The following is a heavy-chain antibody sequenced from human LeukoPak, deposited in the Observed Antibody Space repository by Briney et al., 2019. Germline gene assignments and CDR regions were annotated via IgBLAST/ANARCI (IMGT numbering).Heavy chain of an antibody. J-gene: IGHJ3*02. CDR1: GFTFSSYS. CDR3: ARDSVNRHDAFDI. CDR2: ISSSSSYI. V-gene: IGHV3-21*01. Sequence: PGGSLRLSCAASGFTFSSYSMNWVRQAPGEGLEWVSSISSSSSYIYYADSVKGRFTISRDNAKNSLYLQMNSLRAEDTAVYYCARDSVNRHDAFDIWGQGTMVTVSS.